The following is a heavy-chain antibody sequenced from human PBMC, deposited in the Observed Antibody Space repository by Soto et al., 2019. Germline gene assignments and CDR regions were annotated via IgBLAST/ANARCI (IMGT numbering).Heavy chain of an antibody. CDR1: GVNFSSYS. CDR3: ARDQPGYSYGYGLGY. J-gene: IGHJ4*02. CDR2: ISSSSSYI. V-gene: IGHV3-21*01. D-gene: IGHD5-18*01. Sequence: PGGSLRLSCAASGVNFSSYSMNWVRQAPGKGLEWVSSISSSSSYIYYADSVKGRFTISRDNAKNSLYLQMNSLRAEDTAVYYCARDQPGYSYGYGLGYWGQGTLVTVSS.